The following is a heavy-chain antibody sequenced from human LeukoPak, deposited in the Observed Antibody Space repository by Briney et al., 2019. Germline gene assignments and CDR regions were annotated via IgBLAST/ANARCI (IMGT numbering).Heavy chain of an antibody. CDR2: ISGSRGST. CDR1: GFTFSSYA. CDR3: ARDNFDSSGTQYDAFDT. Sequence: VGSLRLSCAASGFTFSSYAMSWVRQAPGKGLEWVSAISGSRGSTYYADSVKGRFTISRDISKNTLYLQMNSLRAEDTAVYYCARDNFDSSGTQYDAFDTWGHGTMVTVSS. J-gene: IGHJ3*02. V-gene: IGHV3-23*01. D-gene: IGHD3-22*01.